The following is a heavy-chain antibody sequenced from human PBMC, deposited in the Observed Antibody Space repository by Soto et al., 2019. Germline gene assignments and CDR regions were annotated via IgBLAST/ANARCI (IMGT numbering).Heavy chain of an antibody. Sequence: TSETLSLTCTVSGGSISSSSYYWGWIRQPPGKGLEWIGSIYYSGSTYYNPSLKSRVTISVDTSKNQFSLKLSSVTAADTAVYYCARLGDYGGNYWYFDLWGRGTLVT. D-gene: IGHD2-15*01. CDR1: GGSISSSSYY. CDR3: ARLGDYGGNYWYFDL. CDR2: IYYSGST. J-gene: IGHJ2*01. V-gene: IGHV4-39*01.